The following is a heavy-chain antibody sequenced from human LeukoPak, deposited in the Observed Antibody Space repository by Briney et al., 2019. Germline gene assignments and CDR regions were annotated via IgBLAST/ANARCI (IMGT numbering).Heavy chain of an antibody. CDR1: GFTFSTYS. CDR2: ITGGSTTI. Sequence: SGGSLRLSCVASGFTFSTYSMNWVRQAPGKGLEWISYITGGSTTIYYADSVKGRFTISRDNAKNSLFLQMNSLRDDDTAVYYCARGIEFWGQGTLVTVSS. J-gene: IGHJ4*02. V-gene: IGHV3-48*02. CDR3: ARGIEF.